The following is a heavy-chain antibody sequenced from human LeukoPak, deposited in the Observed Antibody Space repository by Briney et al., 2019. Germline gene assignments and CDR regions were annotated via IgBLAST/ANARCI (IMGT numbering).Heavy chain of an antibody. CDR3: ARERTDYDILTGYFAFYFDY. CDR1: GFTFSSYA. Sequence: PGGSLRLSCAASGFTFSSYAMNWVRQAPGKGLEWVSSISSSSSYIYYADSVKGRFTISRDNAKNSLYLQMNSLRAEDTAVYYCARERTDYDILTGYFAFYFDYWGQGTLVTVSS. CDR2: ISSSSSYI. V-gene: IGHV3-21*01. D-gene: IGHD3-9*01. J-gene: IGHJ4*02.